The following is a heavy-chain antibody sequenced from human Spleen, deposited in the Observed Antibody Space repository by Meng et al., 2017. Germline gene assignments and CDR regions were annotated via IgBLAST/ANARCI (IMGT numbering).Heavy chain of an antibody. D-gene: IGHD1-26*01. Sequence: QVQLQESGPGLVKPSQTLSLTCSVSGGSISRGDFYWSWVRQPPGKGLEWIGYIYFPGNTYYNPYLKSRITISVDESKNQFSLKLTSVTATDTAVYYCAAGVGYGGFLWGQGTLVTVSS. V-gene: IGHV4-30-4*01. CDR1: GGSISRGDFY. CDR2: IYFPGNT. CDR3: AAGVGYGGFL. J-gene: IGHJ4*02.